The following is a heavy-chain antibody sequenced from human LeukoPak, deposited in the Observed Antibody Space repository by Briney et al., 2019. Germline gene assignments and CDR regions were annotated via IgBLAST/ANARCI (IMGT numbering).Heavy chain of an antibody. CDR3: ARQLGASYGGNAFDI. J-gene: IGHJ3*02. V-gene: IGHV4-59*01. D-gene: IGHD4-23*01. Sequence: SETLSLTCAVSGGSISSYYWSWILQPPGKGLEWIGYIYYSGSSNYNPSLKSRVTISVDTSKNQFSLKLSSVTSADTAVYYCARQLGASYGGNAFDIWGQGTMVTVSS. CDR2: IYYSGSS. CDR1: GGSISSYY.